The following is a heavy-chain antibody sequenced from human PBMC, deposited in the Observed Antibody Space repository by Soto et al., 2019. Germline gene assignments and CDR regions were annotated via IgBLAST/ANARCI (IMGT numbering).Heavy chain of an antibody. J-gene: IGHJ4*02. Sequence: QVQLVESGGGVVQPGRSPRLSCAASGFTFSSYGMHWVRQAPGKGLEWVAVISYDGSYKYYADSMKGRVTISRDNSKNTLYVQMNRVRAEDTAVYWCAKEGSVVATTPDFDYWGQGTLVTVSS. V-gene: IGHV3-30*18. CDR1: GFTFSSYG. D-gene: IGHD5-12*01. CDR2: ISYDGSYK. CDR3: AKEGSVVATTPDFDY.